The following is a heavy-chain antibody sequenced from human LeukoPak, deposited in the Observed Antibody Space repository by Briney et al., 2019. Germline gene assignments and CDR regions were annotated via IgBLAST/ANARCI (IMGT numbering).Heavy chain of an antibody. CDR1: GFTFDDYG. Sequence: GGSLRLSCAASGFTFDDYGMNWVRQAPGKGLEWVSSISSSSSYIYYADSVKGRFTISRDNAKNSLYLQMNSLRAEDTAVYYCVKGTGIDYWGQGTLVTASS. J-gene: IGHJ4*02. D-gene: IGHD7-27*01. V-gene: IGHV3-21*01. CDR3: VKGTGIDY. CDR2: ISSSSSYI.